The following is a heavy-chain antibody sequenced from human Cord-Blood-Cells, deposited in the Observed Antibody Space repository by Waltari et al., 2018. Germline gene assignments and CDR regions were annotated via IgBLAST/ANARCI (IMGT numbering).Heavy chain of an antibody. Sequence: QVQLVESGGGVVQPGRSLRLSCAASGFTFSRYGLPWVRQGPGKGLGWGAVIWSDGSNKYYADSVKGRFTIYRDNSKNTLYLQMNSLRAEDTAVYYCARDPVDTAMVTLGYFDYWGQGTLVTVSS. D-gene: IGHD5-18*01. CDR2: IWSDGSNK. J-gene: IGHJ4*02. V-gene: IGHV3-33*01. CDR1: GFTFSRYG. CDR3: ARDPVDTAMVTLGYFDY.